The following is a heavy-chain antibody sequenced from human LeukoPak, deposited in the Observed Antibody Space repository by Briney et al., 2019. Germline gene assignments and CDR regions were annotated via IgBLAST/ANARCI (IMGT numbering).Heavy chain of an antibody. CDR1: GFTFSTYW. Sequence: GGSLRPSCAASGFTFSTYWMTWVRQAPRKGLEWVANIKQDGSAKYYVDSLRGRFSISRDNVKNSLFLQMNSLSAEYTAVYYCARCPYDSTGYYSVPSHLDYWGQGTLVTVSS. V-gene: IGHV3-7*01. CDR3: ARCPYDSTGYYSVPSHLDY. D-gene: IGHD3-22*01. J-gene: IGHJ4*02. CDR2: IKQDGSAK.